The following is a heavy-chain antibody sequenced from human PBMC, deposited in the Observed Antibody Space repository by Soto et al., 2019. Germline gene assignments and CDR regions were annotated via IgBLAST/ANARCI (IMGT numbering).Heavy chain of an antibody. V-gene: IGHV3-30*02. CDR3: AREGVVAASQDF. J-gene: IGHJ4*02. CDR2: IWYDGSNK. D-gene: IGHD5-12*01. CDR1: VVKLSNSG. Sequence: LRLACAASVVKLSNSGVHWVCQAPGKGLEWEALIWYDGSNKYYADSVKGRFIVSRDDTNNTVYLQLNRLTADDTAIYYCAREGVVAASQDFWGPGTLVTVSS.